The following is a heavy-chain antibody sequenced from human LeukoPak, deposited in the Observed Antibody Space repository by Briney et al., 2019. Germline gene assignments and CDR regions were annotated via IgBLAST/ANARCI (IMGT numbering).Heavy chain of an antibody. D-gene: IGHD2-15*01. CDR2: IYSGEEA. CDR3: ARDLGLGDCSGNNCYSAYLDY. V-gene: IGHV3-66*01. CDR1: GVTVGSNY. Sequence: GGSLRLSCAASGVTVGSNYMGWVRQAPGKGLEWVSVIYSGEEAYYADSVKERFTISRDNSKNTLILQMNSLRAEDTAVYYCARDLGLGDCSGNNCYSAYLDYWGHGTLVTV. J-gene: IGHJ4*01.